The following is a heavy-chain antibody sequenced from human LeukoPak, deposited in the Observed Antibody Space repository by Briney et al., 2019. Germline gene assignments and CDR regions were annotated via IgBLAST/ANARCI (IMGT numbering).Heavy chain of an antibody. J-gene: IGHJ4*02. D-gene: IGHD5-18*01. CDR2: IYYSGST. Sequence: SETLPLTCTVSGGSISSYYWSWIRQPPGKGLEWIGYIYYSGSTNHNPSLKSRVTISVDTSKNQFSLKLSSVTAADTAVYYCASLTAIGEYFDYWGQGTLVTVSS. CDR3: ASLTAIGEYFDY. V-gene: IGHV4-59*08. CDR1: GGSISSYY.